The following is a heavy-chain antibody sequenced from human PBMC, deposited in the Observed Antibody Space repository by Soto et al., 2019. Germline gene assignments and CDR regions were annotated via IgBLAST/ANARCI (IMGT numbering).Heavy chain of an antibody. CDR2: INPNSGDT. J-gene: IGHJ4*02. CDR3: ARSGSSGYYYGDY. D-gene: IGHD3-22*01. CDR1: GYTFTGYY. V-gene: IGHV1-2*02. Sequence: QVQLVQSGAEVKKPGASVTVSCKASGYTFTGYYMHWVRLAPGQGLQWMGWINPNSGDTNYAQKFQGRVTMTRDTSISTAYMELSRLRSDDTAVYYCARSGSSGYYYGDYWGQGTLVTVSS.